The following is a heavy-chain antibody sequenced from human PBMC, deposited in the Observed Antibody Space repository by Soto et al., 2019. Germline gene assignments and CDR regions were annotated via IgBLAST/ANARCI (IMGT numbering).Heavy chain of an antibody. CDR2: IYYSGST. V-gene: IGHV4-39*01. J-gene: IGHJ6*02. CDR1: CTSISSSSYY. Sequence: SETLSLTSTFSCTSISSSSYYWGWIRQQPGKGMEWINSIYYSGSTYYNPSLKSRVTISVDTSKNQFSLKLSSVTAADTAVYYCASRPQNYDFWSGYYPLYYYYGMDVWGQGTTVTVSS. D-gene: IGHD3-3*01. CDR3: ASRPQNYDFWSGYYPLYYYYGMDV.